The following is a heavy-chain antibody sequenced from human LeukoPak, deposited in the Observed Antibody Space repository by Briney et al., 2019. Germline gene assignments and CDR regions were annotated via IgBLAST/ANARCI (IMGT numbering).Heavy chain of an antibody. Sequence: GGSLRLSCAASGFTFSSYAMHWVRQAPGKGLEWVSGISWNSGSIGYADSVKGRFTISRDNVKKSLYLQMNSLRAEDTAVYYCARGKITMIVGPFDYWGQGTLVTVSS. CDR1: GFTFSSYA. CDR3: ARGKITMIVGPFDY. V-gene: IGHV3-9*01. D-gene: IGHD3-22*01. CDR2: ISWNSGSI. J-gene: IGHJ4*02.